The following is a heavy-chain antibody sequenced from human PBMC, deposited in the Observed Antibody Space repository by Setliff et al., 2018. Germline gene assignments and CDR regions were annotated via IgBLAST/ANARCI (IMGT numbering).Heavy chain of an antibody. D-gene: IGHD4-17*01. V-gene: IGHV1-69*05. CDR3: ARGPLHGDHGTGAFDI. J-gene: IGHJ3*02. CDR1: GGTFSSYA. CDR2: IIPIFGTA. Sequence: SVKVSCKASGGTFSSYAISWVRQAPGQGLEWMGGIIPIFGTANYAQKFQGRVTITTDESTSTAYMELSSLRSEDTAVYYCARGPLHGDHGTGAFDIWGQGTMVTVSS.